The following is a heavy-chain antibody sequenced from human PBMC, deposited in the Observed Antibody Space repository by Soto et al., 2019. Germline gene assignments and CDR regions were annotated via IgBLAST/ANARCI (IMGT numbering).Heavy chain of an antibody. V-gene: IGHV4-30-4*01. J-gene: IGHJ4*02. CDR1: GGSISSGDYY. D-gene: IGHD3-22*01. CDR3: ARERRNSSGYYPYYFDY. CDR2: IFYSGST. Sequence: PSETLSLTCTVSGGSISSGDYYWSWIRQPPGKGLEWIGCIFYSGSTYYNPSLKSRVTISVDTSKNQFSLKLSSVTAADTAVYYCARERRNSSGYYPYYFDYWGQGTLVTVSS.